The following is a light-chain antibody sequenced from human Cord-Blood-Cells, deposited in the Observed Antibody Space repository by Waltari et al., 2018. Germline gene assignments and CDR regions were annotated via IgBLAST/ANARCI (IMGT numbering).Light chain of an antibody. CDR3: CSYAGSSTWV. Sequence: QSALTQPASVSGSPGQSIPTPSTGTSSDVGSYNLFPWYQQHPGKAPKLMIYEGSKRPSGVSNRFSGSKSGNTAYLTISGLQAEDEADYYCCSYAGSSTWVFGGGTKLTVL. CDR2: EGS. V-gene: IGLV2-23*01. CDR1: SSDVGSYNL. J-gene: IGLJ3*02.